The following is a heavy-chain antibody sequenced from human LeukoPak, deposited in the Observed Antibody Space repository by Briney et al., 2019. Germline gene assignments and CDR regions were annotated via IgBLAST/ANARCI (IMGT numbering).Heavy chain of an antibody. V-gene: IGHV3-66*01. Sequence: GGSLRLSCAASGFTFSNSWMSWVRQAPGKGLEGVSVLYSDGTTSYADSVKGRFTISRDNSKNTVYLQMSYLRVEDTALYYCTREGINVWSENGPAWENYWGQGTLVTVSS. CDR3: TREGINVWSENGPAWENY. D-gene: IGHD3-3*01. J-gene: IGHJ4*02. CDR2: LYSDGTT. CDR1: GFTFSNSW.